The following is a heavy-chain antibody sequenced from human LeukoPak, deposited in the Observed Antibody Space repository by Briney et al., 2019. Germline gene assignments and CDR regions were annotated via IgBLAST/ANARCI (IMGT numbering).Heavy chain of an antibody. V-gene: IGHV3-23*01. CDR2: ISGSGGST. CDR1: GFTFSSYA. CDR3: AKDKRGSLEYFDY. J-gene: IGHJ4*02. D-gene: IGHD1-1*01. Sequence: GGSLRLSCAASGFTFSSYAMSWVRQAPGKGLEWVSAISGSGGSTYYADSVKGRFTISRDNSKNTPYLQMNSLRAEDTAVYYCAKDKRGSLEYFDYWGQGTLVTVSS.